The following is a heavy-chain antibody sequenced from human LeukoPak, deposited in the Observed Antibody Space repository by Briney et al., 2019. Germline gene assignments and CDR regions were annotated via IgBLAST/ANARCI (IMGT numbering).Heavy chain of an antibody. CDR3: ARDGRISPYSGMDV. Sequence: SETLSLTCTVSGDSISYYYWSWVRPPPGKGLEWIGYTYYSGSTDYNPSLKSRVSISVDTSKNQFSLKLNSVTPADTAVYYCARDGRISPYSGMDVWGQGTTVTVSS. CDR1: GDSISYYY. CDR2: TYYSGST. J-gene: IGHJ6*02. D-gene: IGHD1-26*01. V-gene: IGHV4-59*01.